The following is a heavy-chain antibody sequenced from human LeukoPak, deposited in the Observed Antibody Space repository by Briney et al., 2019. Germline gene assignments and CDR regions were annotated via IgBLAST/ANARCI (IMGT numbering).Heavy chain of an antibody. CDR2: IYYSGST. Sequence: SETLSLTCTVSGGSISSYYWSWIRQPPGKGLEWIGYIYYSGSTNYNPSLKSRVTISVDTSKNQFSLKLSSVTAADTAVYYCAREGGYSGYDGSAFDYWGQGTLVTVSS. D-gene: IGHD5-12*01. V-gene: IGHV4-59*01. CDR1: GGSISSYY. J-gene: IGHJ4*02. CDR3: AREGGYSGYDGSAFDY.